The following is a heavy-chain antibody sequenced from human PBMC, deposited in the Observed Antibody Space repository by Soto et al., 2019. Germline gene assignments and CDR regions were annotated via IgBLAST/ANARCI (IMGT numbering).Heavy chain of an antibody. V-gene: IGHV1-3*01. CDR3: ARGLPKDDFWSGDPDFED. D-gene: IGHD3-3*01. J-gene: IGHJ4*02. CDR2: INAGNGNT. Sequence: GASVKVTCKASGYTFPSYAMHWVRQAPGQRLEGMGWINAGNGNTKYSQKFQGRVTITRETSASTAYMELSSLRSEDTAVYYCARGLPKDDFWSGDPDFEDWGQGTLVSVSS. CDR1: GYTFPSYA.